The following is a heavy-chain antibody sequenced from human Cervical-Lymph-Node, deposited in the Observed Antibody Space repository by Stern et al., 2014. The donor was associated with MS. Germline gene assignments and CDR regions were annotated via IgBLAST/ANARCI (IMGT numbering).Heavy chain of an antibody. CDR3: AKSPATPSGYDRFDY. V-gene: IGHV5-51*03. D-gene: IGHD5-12*01. CDR2: IFPRDSNT. CDR1: GYLFDDYW. Sequence: EVQLVESGAEVKKPGESLKISCEASGYLFDDYWIGWVRQMSGRGLELVAIIFPRDSNTRYSPSVQGQVTLSADKSISTAYLQWRSLKAPNTPIYYCAKSPATPSGYDRFDYWGQGALVTVSS. J-gene: IGHJ4*02.